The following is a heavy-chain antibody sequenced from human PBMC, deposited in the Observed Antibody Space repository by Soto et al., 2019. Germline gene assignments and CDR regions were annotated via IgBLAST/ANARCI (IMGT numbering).Heavy chain of an antibody. V-gene: IGHV1-69*06. J-gene: IGHJ6*02. CDR3: AREPIELLLYDEEPGFTAGTYGMDV. CDR1: GGTFSSYA. D-gene: IGHD2-8*01. CDR2: IIPIFGTA. Sequence: SVKVSCKASGGTFSSYAISWVRQAPVQGLEWMGWIIPIFGTANYAQKFQGRVTITADKSTSTAYMELSSLRSEDTAVYYCAREPIELLLYDEEPGFTAGTYGMDVWG.